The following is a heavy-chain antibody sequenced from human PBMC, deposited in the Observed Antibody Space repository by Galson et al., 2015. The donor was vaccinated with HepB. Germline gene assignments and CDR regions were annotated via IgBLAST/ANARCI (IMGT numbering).Heavy chain of an antibody. V-gene: IGHV1-46*03. CDR3: ARRPPDHDYIRGSYRLDFDF. CDR1: GYTFTRYL. J-gene: IGHJ4*02. Sequence: SVKVSCKASGYTFTRYLMHWVRQAPGQGLEWMGIINPSGGSTTYAPNFQGRVTMTRDTSTSTVYMELSSLTSEDTAVYYCARRPPDHDYIRGSYRLDFDFWGQGTLLTVSS. CDR2: INPSGGST. D-gene: IGHD3-16*02.